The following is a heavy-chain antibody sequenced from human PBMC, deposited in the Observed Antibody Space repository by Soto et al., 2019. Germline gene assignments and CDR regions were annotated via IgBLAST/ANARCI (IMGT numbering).Heavy chain of an antibody. J-gene: IGHJ3*02. D-gene: IGHD3-9*01. Sequence: ASVKVSCKASGYTFTSYYMHWVRQAPGQGLEWMGIINPSGGSTSYAQKFQGRVTMTRDTSTSTVYMELSSLRSEDTAVYYCARGLTKYYDILTGYYNAFDIWGQGAMVTVSS. CDR1: GYTFTSYY. CDR3: ARGLTKYYDILTGYYNAFDI. CDR2: INPSGGST. V-gene: IGHV1-46*03.